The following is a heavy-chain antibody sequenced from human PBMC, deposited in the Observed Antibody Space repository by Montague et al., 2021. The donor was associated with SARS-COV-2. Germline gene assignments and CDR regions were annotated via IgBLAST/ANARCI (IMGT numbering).Heavy chain of an antibody. CDR1: GDSVSHDF. V-gene: IGHV4-59*02. Sequence: SETLSLTCTVSGDSVSHDFWTWIRQPPGKGLEWIGYVYYSRSSSYNPSLRGRVSIAVDTSKNQFSLRLSTVTAADTAIYYCVRGPAPSGSGTFYDYWGQGTLVAVSS. J-gene: IGHJ4*02. D-gene: IGHD1-26*01. CDR2: VYYSRSS. CDR3: VRGPAPSGSGTFYDY.